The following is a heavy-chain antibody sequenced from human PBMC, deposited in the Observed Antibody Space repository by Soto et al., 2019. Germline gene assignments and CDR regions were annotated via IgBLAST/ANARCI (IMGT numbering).Heavy chain of an antibody. V-gene: IGHV1-18*01. CDR2: ISANNGNT. CDR1: GYTFTSYG. Sequence: QVQLVQSGAEVKKPGASVKVSCKASGYTFTSYGINWGRQAPGQGLERMGWISANNGNTHYAQKLQGRVTMTTGTAAGTAYMELRSLRSDDTAVYYCARVQSGYDFAYWGQGALVTVSS. J-gene: IGHJ4*02. CDR3: ARVQSGYDFAY. D-gene: IGHD5-12*01.